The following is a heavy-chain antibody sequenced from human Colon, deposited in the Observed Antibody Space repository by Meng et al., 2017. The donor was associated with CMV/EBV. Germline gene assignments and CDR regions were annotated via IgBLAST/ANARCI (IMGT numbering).Heavy chain of an antibody. J-gene: IGHJ4*02. CDR2: IYTSGST. CDR1: GGSIRSYY. D-gene: IGHD5-24*01. Sequence: TLDLPWTGSGGSIRSYYGSWSRQPAGKGLEWIGRIYTSGSTNYNPSLKSRVNISVDTSKNQFSLKLSSVTAADTAVYYCARGGGWLQLWGQGTLVTVSS. CDR3: ARGGGWLQL. V-gene: IGHV4-4*07.